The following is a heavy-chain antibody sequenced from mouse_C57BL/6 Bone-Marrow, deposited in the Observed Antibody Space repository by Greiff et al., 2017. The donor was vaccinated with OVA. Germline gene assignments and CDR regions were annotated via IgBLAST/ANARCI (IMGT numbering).Heavy chain of an antibody. D-gene: IGHD1-1*01. J-gene: IGHJ4*01. V-gene: IGHV1-53*01. CDR2: INPSNGGT. Sequence: QVQLKQPGTELVKPGASVKLSCKASGYTFTSYWMHWVKQRPGQGLEWIGNINPSNGGTNYNEKFKSKATLTFDKSSSTAYMQLSSLTTEDSAVYDGARDYYGSSYAMDYWGQGTSVTVSS. CDR3: ARDYYGSSYAMDY. CDR1: GYTFTSYW.